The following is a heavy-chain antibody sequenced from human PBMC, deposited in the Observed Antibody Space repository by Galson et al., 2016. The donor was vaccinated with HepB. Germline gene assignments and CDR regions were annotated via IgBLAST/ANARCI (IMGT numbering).Heavy chain of an antibody. V-gene: IGHV1-46*01. D-gene: IGHD3-3*01. CDR2: INPTAGST. J-gene: IGHJ6*02. CDR1: GYTFTNYY. Sequence: SVKVSCKASGYTFTNYYVHWVRQAPGQGLEWMGLINPTAGSTTYAQNFQGRVTMTRDTSTSTVYMELTSLRSEDTAVYYCARDTPSQIFGVFIGNYYFYGMDVVGQGTTVTVSS. CDR3: ARDTPSQIFGVFIGNYYFYGMDV.